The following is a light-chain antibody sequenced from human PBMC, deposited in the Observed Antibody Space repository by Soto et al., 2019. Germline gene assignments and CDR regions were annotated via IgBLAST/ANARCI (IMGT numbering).Light chain of an antibody. Sequence: SYELTQPPSVSVAPGQTATITCGRKSIGSKSVHGYQQRPGQAPVLVVFDDNNRPSGIPERFSGSNSGNTATLTISRIEAGDEADYYCQVWDNSRGVFGGGTKLTVL. CDR1: SIGSKS. V-gene: IGLV3-21*02. J-gene: IGLJ3*02. CDR3: QVWDNSRGV. CDR2: DDN.